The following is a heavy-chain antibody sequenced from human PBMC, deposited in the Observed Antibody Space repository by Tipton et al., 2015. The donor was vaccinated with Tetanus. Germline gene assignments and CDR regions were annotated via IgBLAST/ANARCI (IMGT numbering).Heavy chain of an antibody. V-gene: IGHV4-31*02. CDR2: IYHRGST. CDR3: ARDPAVLRFLEWLPDWYFAL. J-gene: IGHJ2*01. Sequence: WVRQMPGKGLEWIGNIYHRGSTYYNPSLKSRVTISVDTSKNQFSLKLSSVTAADTAVYYCARDPAVLRFLEWLPDWYFALWGRGTLVTVSS. D-gene: IGHD3-3*01.